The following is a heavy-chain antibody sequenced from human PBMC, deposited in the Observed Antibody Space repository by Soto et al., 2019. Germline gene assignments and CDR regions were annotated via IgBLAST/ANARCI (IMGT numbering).Heavy chain of an antibody. CDR1: GGSISSSSYY. J-gene: IGHJ4*02. V-gene: IGHV4-39*01. CDR3: ARLRGLAAAGAKYDY. Sequence: QLQLQESGPGLVKPSETLSLTCTVSGGSISSSSYYWGWIRQPPGKGLEWIGSIYYSGSTYYNPSLKSRVTISVDTSKTQFSLKLSSVTAAYTAVYYCARLRGLAAAGAKYDYWGQGTLVTVSS. D-gene: IGHD6-13*01. CDR2: IYYSGST.